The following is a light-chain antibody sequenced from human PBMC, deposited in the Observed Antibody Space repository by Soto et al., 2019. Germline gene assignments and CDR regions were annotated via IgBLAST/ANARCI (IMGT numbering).Light chain of an antibody. Sequence: QSALTQPPSASGSPGQSVTISCTGTRNDVGGYNFVSWYQQHPGKAPKLLIYEVTQRPSGVPHRFSASKSGNTASLTVSGLQAEDEADYYCSSYAGSNMGVFGTGTKVTVL. CDR1: RNDVGGYNF. CDR2: EVT. V-gene: IGLV2-8*01. J-gene: IGLJ1*01. CDR3: SSYAGSNMGV.